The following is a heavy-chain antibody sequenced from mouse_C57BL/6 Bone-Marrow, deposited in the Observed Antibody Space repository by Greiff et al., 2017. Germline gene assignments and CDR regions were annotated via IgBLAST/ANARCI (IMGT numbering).Heavy chain of an antibody. CDR1: GYTFTSYW. V-gene: IGHV1-55*01. D-gene: IGHD4-1*01. Sequence: QVQLQQPGAELVKPGASVKMSCKASGYTFTSYWITWVKQRPGQGLEWIGDIYPGSGSTNYNEKFKSKATLTVDTSYSTAYMQLSSLTSEDSAVYYCARVGRHYYAMDYWGQGTSVTVSS. CDR2: IYPGSGST. J-gene: IGHJ4*01. CDR3: ARVGRHYYAMDY.